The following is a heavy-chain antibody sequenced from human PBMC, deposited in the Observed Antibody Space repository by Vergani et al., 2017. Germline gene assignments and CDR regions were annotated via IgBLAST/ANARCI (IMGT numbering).Heavy chain of an antibody. V-gene: IGHV4-38-2*01. CDR1: DSSIMTNPY. J-gene: IGHJ6*02. CDR3: ARHRGSGGFFPSSYFYGMDV. CDR2: IHHSGDT. D-gene: IGHD3-10*01. Sequence: QVQLQESGPGLVKPSETLTLPCDVSDSSIMTNPYWGWFRQSPGKGLEWIGCIHHSGDTHYNSSLQSRVSISIVSSSKFSLSLTSVTAADTAIYYCARHRGSGGFFPSSYFYGMDVWGHGTTVTVSS.